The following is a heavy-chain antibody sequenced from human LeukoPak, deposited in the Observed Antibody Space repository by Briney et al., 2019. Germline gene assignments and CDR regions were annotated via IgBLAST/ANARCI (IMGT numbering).Heavy chain of an antibody. CDR1: GFTFSSYS. J-gene: IGHJ4*02. D-gene: IGHD1-26*01. CDR3: ARDSGYSGSTTD. V-gene: IGHV3-21*01. CDR2: ISSSSSYI. Sequence: GSLRLSCAASGFTFSSYSMNWVRQAPGKGLEWVSSISSSSSYIYYADSVKGRFTISRDNAKNSLYLQMNSLRAEDTAVYYCARDSGYSGSTTDWGQGTLVTVSS.